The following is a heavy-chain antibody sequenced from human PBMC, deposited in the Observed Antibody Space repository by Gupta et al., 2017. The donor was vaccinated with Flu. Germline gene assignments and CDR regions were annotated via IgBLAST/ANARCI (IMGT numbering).Heavy chain of an antibody. CDR3: ARRITYGETFDY. D-gene: IGHD3-10*01. Sequence: QLQLQVSGPGLLNPSETLSLSCTVAGCSVSSSGYLWGWIRQSPGKGLEWIVHIDYSGSKYDNPSLTSRITISMDTSKNQFSLSLKSVTAADTSVYYCARRITYGETFDYWGQGTLVTVSS. CDR1: GCSVSSSGYL. CDR2: IDYSGSK. V-gene: IGHV4-39*01. J-gene: IGHJ4*02.